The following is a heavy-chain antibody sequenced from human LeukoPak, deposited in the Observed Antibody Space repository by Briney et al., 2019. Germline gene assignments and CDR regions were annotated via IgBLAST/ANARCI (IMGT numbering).Heavy chain of an antibody. Sequence: PGGSLGLSCAASGFTFRDYAMTWVRQAPGKGLEWVSGINDSGSSTYYADSVKGRPTISRDNAKNTVYLQMNSLTVEDTAVYYCAKGLYGSGSSPDFWGQGTLVTVSS. CDR3: AKGLYGSGSSPDF. CDR1: GFTFRDYA. CDR2: INDSGSST. J-gene: IGHJ4*02. D-gene: IGHD3-10*01. V-gene: IGHV3-23*01.